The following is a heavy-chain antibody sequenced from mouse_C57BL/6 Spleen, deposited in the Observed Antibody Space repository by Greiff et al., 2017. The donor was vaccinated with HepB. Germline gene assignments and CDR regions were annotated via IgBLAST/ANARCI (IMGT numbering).Heavy chain of an antibody. CDR2: IVPNSGGT. V-gene: IGHV1-72*01. J-gene: IGHJ3*01. Sequence: QVQLQQPGAELVKPGASVKLSCKASGYTFTSYWMHWVKQRPGRGLEWIGRIVPNSGGTKYNEKFKSKATLTVDKPSSTAYMQLSSLTSEDYAVYYYDGNYDSWFAYWGQGTLVTVSA. CDR3: DGNYDSWFAY. D-gene: IGHD2-4*01. CDR1: GYTFTSYW.